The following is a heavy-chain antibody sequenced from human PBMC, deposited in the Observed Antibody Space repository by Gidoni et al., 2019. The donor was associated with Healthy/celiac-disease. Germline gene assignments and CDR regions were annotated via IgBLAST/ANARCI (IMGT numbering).Heavy chain of an antibody. Sequence: QVQLVQSGAEVKKPGSSVKVSCKASGGTFSSYTISWVRQAPGQGLEWMGRIILILGIANYAQKFQGRVTITADKSTSTAYMELSSLRSEDTAVYYCARAPTVTTQTPYYYFDYWGQGTLVTVSS. CDR1: GGTFSSYT. D-gene: IGHD4-17*01. V-gene: IGHV1-69*02. J-gene: IGHJ4*02. CDR3: ARAPTVTTQTPYYYFDY. CDR2: IILILGIA.